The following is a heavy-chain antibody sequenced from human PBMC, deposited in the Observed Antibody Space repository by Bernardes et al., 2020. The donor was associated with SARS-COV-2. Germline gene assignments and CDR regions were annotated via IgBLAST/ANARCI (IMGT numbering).Heavy chain of an antibody. Sequence: SGPALLKPTQTLTLTCTFSGFSLSTSGMCVSWIRQPPGKALEWLALIDWDDDKYYSTSLKTRLTISKDTSKNQVVLTMTNMDPVDTATYYCARGGGGRYYYYYGMDVWGQGTTVTVSS. V-gene: IGHV2-70*01. CDR2: IDWDDDK. CDR1: GFSLSTSGMC. D-gene: IGHD2-15*01. J-gene: IGHJ6*02. CDR3: ARGGGGRYYYYYGMDV.